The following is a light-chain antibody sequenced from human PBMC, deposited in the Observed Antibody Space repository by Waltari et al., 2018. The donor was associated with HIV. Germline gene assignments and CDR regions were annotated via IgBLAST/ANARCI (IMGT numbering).Light chain of an antibody. V-gene: IGKV3-11*01. CDR2: DVS. CDR1: QSVDTY. Sequence: IVLTQSPATLSSSPGERATLSCRASQSVDTYLDWYQQKPDQPPRLLIYDVSKRASGIPARFSGSGSGTDFSLTISNLKPEDSAVYYCQHRVSWPATFGGGTKVQIK. CDR3: QHRVSWPAT. J-gene: IGKJ4*01.